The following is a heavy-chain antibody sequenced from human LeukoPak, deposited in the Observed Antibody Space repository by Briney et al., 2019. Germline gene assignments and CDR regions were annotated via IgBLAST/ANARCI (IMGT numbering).Heavy chain of an antibody. CDR1: GCIFTSSA. V-gene: IGHV1-58*02. J-gene: IGHJ4*02. D-gene: IGHD6-19*01. CDR2: IVVGSGST. CDR3: AADVSSGALYY. Sequence: TSVKVPCKSSGCIFTSSAMQWVRQARGQRLEWIGWIVVGSGSTNYAQKFQERVTITRDMSTSTAYMVLSRLRSEDTAVYYCAADVSSGALYYWGQGTLVTVSS.